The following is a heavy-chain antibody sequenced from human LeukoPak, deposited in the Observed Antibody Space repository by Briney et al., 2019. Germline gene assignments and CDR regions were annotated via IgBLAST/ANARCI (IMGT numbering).Heavy chain of an antibody. CDR3: ARDRTYYDILTGYYTYYGMDV. CDR2: IYSGGST. J-gene: IGHJ6*02. D-gene: IGHD3-9*01. CDR1: GFTVSSNY. Sequence: PGGSLRLSCAASGFTVSSNYMSSVRQAPGKGLEWVSVIYSGGSTYYADSVKGRFTISRDNSKNTLYLQMNSLRAEDTAVYYCARDRTYYDILTGYYTYYGMDVWGQGTTVTVSS. V-gene: IGHV3-66*01.